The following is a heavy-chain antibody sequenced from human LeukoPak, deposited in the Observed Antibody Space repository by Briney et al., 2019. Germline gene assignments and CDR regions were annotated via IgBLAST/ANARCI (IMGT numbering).Heavy chain of an antibody. V-gene: IGHV3-15*01. CDR1: GFTFSNAW. CDR3: TTSDCSSTSCYRVRFDY. D-gene: IGHD2-2*02. Sequence: PRGSLILSCAASGFTFSNAWMSWVRQAPGKGLEWVGRIKSKTDGGTTNYAAPVKGRFTISRDDSKNTLYLQMNSLKTEDTAVYYCTTSDCSSTSCYRVRFDYWGQGTLVTVSS. CDR2: IKSKTDGGTT. J-gene: IGHJ4*02.